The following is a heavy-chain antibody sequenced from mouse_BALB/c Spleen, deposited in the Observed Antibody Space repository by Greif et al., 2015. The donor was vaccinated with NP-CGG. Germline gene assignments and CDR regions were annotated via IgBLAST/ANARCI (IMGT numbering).Heavy chain of an antibody. V-gene: IGHV3-8*02. CDR3: ASGRYYGYGWYFDV. J-gene: IGHJ1*01. CDR1: GDSITSGY. Sequence: VQLQQSGPSLVKPSQTLSLTCSVTGDSITSGYWNWIRKFPGNKLEYMGYISYSGSTYYNPSLKSRISIARDTSKNXYYLQLNSVTTEDTATYYCASGRYYGYGWYFDVWGAGTTVTVSS. CDR2: ISYSGST. D-gene: IGHD1-2*01.